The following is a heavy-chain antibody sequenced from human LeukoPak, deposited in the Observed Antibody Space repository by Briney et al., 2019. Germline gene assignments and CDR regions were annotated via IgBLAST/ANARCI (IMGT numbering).Heavy chain of an antibody. J-gene: IGHJ3*02. CDR3: ARRRWEGFGGSFDI. CDR1: GGSFSGYY. V-gene: IGHV4-34*01. Sequence: PSETLSLTCAVSGGSFSGYYWSWIRQSPAKGLERMGEINHSGSTNYNPSLKSRLIVSMDASQNHFSMNLRSVTAADRAIYYCARRRWEGFGGSFDIWGQGTTVTVSS. CDR2: INHSGST. D-gene: IGHD3-10*01.